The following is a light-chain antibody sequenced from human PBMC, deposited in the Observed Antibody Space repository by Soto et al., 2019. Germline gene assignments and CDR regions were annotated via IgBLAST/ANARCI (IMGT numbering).Light chain of an antibody. CDR2: CNN. Sequence: QSVLTQPPSASGSPGQRVTISCSGSSSNIGSNTVNWYQQLPGTAPNLLIYCNNQRPSGVPDRFSGSKSDTSASLAISGLQSEDEADYYCAAWDDSLNGWVFGGGTKLTVL. V-gene: IGLV1-44*01. CDR1: SSNIGSNT. CDR3: AAWDDSLNGWV. J-gene: IGLJ3*02.